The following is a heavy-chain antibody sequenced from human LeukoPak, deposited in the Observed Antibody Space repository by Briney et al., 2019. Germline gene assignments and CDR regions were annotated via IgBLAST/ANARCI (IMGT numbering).Heavy chain of an antibody. D-gene: IGHD3-16*01. J-gene: IGHJ5*02. V-gene: IGHV1-69*01. CDR3: ARSGWGRWFDP. CDR2: IMPIFGTA. Sequence: GASVKVSCKASGDTFSSDAISWVRQAPGQGLEWVGGIMPIFGTAKYEQHFQGRVTITADESTSTAYMELSSLRSEDTAVYYCARSGWGRWFDPWGQGTLVTVSS. CDR1: GDTFSSDA.